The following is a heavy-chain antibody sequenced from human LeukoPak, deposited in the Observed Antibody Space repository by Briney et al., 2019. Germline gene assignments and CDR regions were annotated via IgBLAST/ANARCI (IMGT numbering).Heavy chain of an antibody. CDR3: AKDGYCTSTRRYPNHLDS. J-gene: IGHJ4*02. D-gene: IGHD2-2*03. CDR2: TSNDGSNQ. V-gene: IGHV3-30*18. CDR1: GFIFSHYG. Sequence: GGSLRLSCAASGFIFSHYGMHWVRQAPGKGLEWVALTSNDGSNQYYADSVKGRFTISRDNSKNTLYLQMNSLRADDTAVYYCAKDGYCTSTRRYPNHLDSLGQGTLVTVSS.